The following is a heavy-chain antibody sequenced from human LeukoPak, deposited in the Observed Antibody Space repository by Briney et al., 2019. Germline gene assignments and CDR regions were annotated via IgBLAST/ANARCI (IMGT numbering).Heavy chain of an antibody. V-gene: IGHV1-69*04. Sequence: SVTVSCTASGGTFSIYAISWVRQAPGQGLGWMGRIIPILGIANYAQKFQGRVTITADKPTSTAYMELSSLRSEDTAVYYCARDKAVAGTPYFDYWGQGTLVTVSS. D-gene: IGHD6-19*01. CDR3: ARDKAVAGTPYFDY. CDR2: IIPILGIA. J-gene: IGHJ4*02. CDR1: GGTFSIYA.